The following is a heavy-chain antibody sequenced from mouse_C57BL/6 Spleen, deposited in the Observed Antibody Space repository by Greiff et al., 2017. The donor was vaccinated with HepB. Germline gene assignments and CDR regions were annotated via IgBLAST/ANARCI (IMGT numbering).Heavy chain of an antibody. V-gene: IGHV1-55*01. D-gene: IGHD2-3*01. Sequence: QVQLKESGAELVKPGASVKMSCKASGYTFTSYWITWVKQRPGQGLEWIGDIYPGSGSTNYNEKFKSKATLTVDTSSSTAYMQLSSLTSEDSAVYYCARSGYDGRGDYWGQGTSVTVSS. CDR2: IYPGSGST. CDR3: ARSGYDGRGDY. CDR1: GYTFTSYW. J-gene: IGHJ4*01.